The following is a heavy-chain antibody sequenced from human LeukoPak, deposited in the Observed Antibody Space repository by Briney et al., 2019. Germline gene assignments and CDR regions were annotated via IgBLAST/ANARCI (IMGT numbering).Heavy chain of an antibody. CDR1: GGSFSGYY. CDR2: INHSGST. D-gene: IGHD6-6*01. CDR3: ARVWIAARAKKWAFDI. V-gene: IGHV4-34*01. J-gene: IGHJ3*02. Sequence: SETLSLTCAVYGGSFSGYYWSWIRQPPGKGLEWIGEINHSGSTNYNPSLKSRVTISVDTSKNQFSLKLSSVTAADTAVYYCARVWIAARAKKWAFDIWGQGTMVTVSS.